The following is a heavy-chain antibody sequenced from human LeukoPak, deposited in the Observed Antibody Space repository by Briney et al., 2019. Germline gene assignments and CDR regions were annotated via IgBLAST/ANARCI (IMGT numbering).Heavy chain of an antibody. CDR1: GYTFTGYY. CDR2: INPNSGGT. Sequence: ASVKVSCKASGYTFTGYYMHWVRQAPGQGLEWTGWINPNSGGTNYAQKFQGRVTMTRDTSISTAYMELSRLRSDDTAVYYCARESTGIDYYDSSPFFDYWGQGTLVTVSS. V-gene: IGHV1-2*02. J-gene: IGHJ4*02. CDR3: ARESTGIDYYDSSPFFDY. D-gene: IGHD3-22*01.